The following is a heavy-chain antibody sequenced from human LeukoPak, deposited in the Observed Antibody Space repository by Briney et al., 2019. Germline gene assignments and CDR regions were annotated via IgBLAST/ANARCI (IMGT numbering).Heavy chain of an antibody. CDR3: AKYDRGSYFDY. V-gene: IGHV3-30*18. CDR2: ISYDGSNK. J-gene: IGHJ4*02. Sequence: TGGSLRLSCAASGFTFSSYGMHWVRQAPGKGLEWVAVISYDGSNKYYADSVKGRFTISRDNSKNTLYLQMNSLRAEDTAVYYCAKYDRGSYFDYWGQGTLVTVSS. D-gene: IGHD1-26*01. CDR1: GFTFSSYG.